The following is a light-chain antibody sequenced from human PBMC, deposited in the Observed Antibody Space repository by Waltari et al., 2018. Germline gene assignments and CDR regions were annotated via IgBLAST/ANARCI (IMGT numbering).Light chain of an antibody. J-gene: IGKJ2*01. Sequence: DIQTTQSPSTLSASVGDRFTITCRASQSISSWLAWYQQKPGKAPKLLIYKASSLESGVPSRFSGSGSGTEFTLTISSLQPDDFATYYYQQYNSYSYTFGQGTKLEIK. CDR3: QQYNSYSYT. CDR2: KAS. CDR1: QSISSW. V-gene: IGKV1-5*03.